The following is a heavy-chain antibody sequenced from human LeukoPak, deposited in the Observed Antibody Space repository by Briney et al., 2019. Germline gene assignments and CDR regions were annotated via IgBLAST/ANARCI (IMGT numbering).Heavy chain of an antibody. D-gene: IGHD6-13*01. V-gene: IGHV1-18*01. CDR2: ISAYNGNT. CDR3: ARDRLHLAAAGRGDY. J-gene: IGHJ4*02. CDR1: GYTFTSYG. Sequence: GASVKVSRKASGYTFTSYGISWVRQAPGQGREWMGWISAYNGNTNYAQKLQGRVTMTADTSTSTAYMELRSLRSDDPAVYYCARDRLHLAAAGRGDYWGQGTLVTVSS.